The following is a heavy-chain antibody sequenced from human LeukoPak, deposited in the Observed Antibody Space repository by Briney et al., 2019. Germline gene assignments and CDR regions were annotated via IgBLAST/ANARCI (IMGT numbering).Heavy chain of an antibody. Sequence: GRSLRLSCAASGFTFSSYGMHWVRQAPGNGLEWVAVISYDGSNKYYADSVKGRFTISRDNSKNTLYLQMNSLRAEDTAVYYCAKDSRGIFDYWGQGTLVTVSS. V-gene: IGHV3-30*18. J-gene: IGHJ4*02. CDR3: AKDSRGIFDY. D-gene: IGHD6-13*01. CDR2: ISYDGSNK. CDR1: GFTFSSYG.